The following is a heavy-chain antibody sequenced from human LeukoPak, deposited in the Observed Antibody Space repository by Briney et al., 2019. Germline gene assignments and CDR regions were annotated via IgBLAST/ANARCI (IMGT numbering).Heavy chain of an antibody. CDR3: ARAYSRESGYDFVFGY. Sequence: GGSLRLSCAASGFTFSSFGMHWVRQAPGKGLEWVAVIWYDASNKYYADSVKGRFTISRDNSKNTLFLQMNSLRDDDTAVYYCARAYSRESGYDFVFGYWGQGTLVTVSS. CDR1: GFTFSSFG. V-gene: IGHV3-33*01. J-gene: IGHJ4*02. CDR2: IWYDASNK. D-gene: IGHD5-12*01.